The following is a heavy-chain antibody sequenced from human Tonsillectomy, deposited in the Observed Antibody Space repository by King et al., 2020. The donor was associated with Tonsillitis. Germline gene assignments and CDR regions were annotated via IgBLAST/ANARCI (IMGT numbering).Heavy chain of an antibody. J-gene: IGHJ4*02. D-gene: IGHD3-22*01. Sequence: QLVQSGGGVVQPGRSLRLSCAASGFTFSDYGMHWVRQAPGKGLEWVAVISYDGSNKYYADSVKGRFTISRDNSKKTLYLQLNSLRTEDTAVYYCAKPDPYDSSGYYPDYWGQRTLVTVSS. CDR2: ISYDGSNK. CDR3: AKPDPYDSSGYYPDY. V-gene: IGHV3-30*18. CDR1: GFTFSDYG.